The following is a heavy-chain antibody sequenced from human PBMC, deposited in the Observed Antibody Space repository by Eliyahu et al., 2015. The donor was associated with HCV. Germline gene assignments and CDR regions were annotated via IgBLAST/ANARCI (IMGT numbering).Heavy chain of an antibody. CDR1: GFXSVSYA. J-gene: IGHJ4*02. CDR3: VKGVVGATTHFDY. CDR2: ISSNGGST. Sequence: EVQLVESGGGLVQPGGSXGLSCSXXGFXSVSYAMHWVRQAPGKGLEYVSAISSNGGSTYYADSVKGRFTISRDNSKNTLYLQMSSLRAEDTAVYYCVKGVVGATTHFDYWGQGTLVTVSS. V-gene: IGHV3-64D*06. D-gene: IGHD1-26*01.